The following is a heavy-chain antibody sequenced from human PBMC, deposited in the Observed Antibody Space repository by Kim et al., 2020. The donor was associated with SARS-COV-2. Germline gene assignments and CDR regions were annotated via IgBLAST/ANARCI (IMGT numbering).Heavy chain of an antibody. D-gene: IGHD3-22*01. Sequence: QGRVTITRDTSASTAYMELSSLRSEDTAVYYCARDTDYYDSSGYIYGMDVWGQGTTVTVSS. V-gene: IGHV1-3*01. J-gene: IGHJ6*02. CDR3: ARDTDYYDSSGYIYGMDV.